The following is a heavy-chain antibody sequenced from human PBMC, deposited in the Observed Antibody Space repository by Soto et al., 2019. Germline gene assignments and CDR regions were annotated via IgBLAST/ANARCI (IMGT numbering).Heavy chain of an antibody. Sequence: QVQLVQSGAEVKQPGASVRVFCKASGNTHTIYFIHWLRQAPGQGLEWMGWINSVSGGTNYAPRFRGRVSMTRDTSSATAFMDLSGLRSDDTAVYYCARGGSYYAHWGQGTLVTVSS. CDR1: GNTHTIYF. CDR3: ARGGSYYAH. V-gene: IGHV1-2*02. D-gene: IGHD3-16*01. J-gene: IGHJ4*02. CDR2: INSVSGGT.